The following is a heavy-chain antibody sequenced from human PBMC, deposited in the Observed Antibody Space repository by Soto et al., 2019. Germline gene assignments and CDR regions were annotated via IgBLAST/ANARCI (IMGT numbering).Heavy chain of an antibody. D-gene: IGHD2-2*02. CDR3: ARDIVVVPAAIRDNWFDP. V-gene: IGHV1-18*04. Sequence: ASVKVSCKASGYTFTSYGISWVRQAPGQGLEWMGWISAYNGNTNYAQKLQGRVTMTTDTSTSTAYMELRSLRSDDTAVYYCARDIVVVPAAIRDNWFDPWGQGTLVTSPQ. CDR1: GYTFTSYG. CDR2: ISAYNGNT. J-gene: IGHJ5*02.